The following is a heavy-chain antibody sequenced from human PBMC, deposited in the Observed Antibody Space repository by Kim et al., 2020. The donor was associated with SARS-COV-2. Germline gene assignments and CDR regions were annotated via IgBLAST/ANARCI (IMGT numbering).Heavy chain of an antibody. V-gene: IGHV1-69*01. CDR3: ASARLFDWLSALDY. Sequence: YAQKFQGRVTMTADESTSTAYMELSSLRSEDTAVYYCASARLFDWLSALDYWGQGTLVTVSS. J-gene: IGHJ4*02. D-gene: IGHD3-9*01.